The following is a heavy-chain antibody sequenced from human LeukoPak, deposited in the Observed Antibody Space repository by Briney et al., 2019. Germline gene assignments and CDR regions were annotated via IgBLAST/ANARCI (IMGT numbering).Heavy chain of an antibody. CDR3: ARDGPPLPVTYPNWYFDL. Sequence: GGSLRLSCAASGFTFSSYAMHWVRQAPGKGLEWVAVISYDGSNKYYADSVKGRFTISRDNSKNTLSLQMNSLRAEDTAVYYCARDGPPLPVTYPNWYFDLWGRGTLVTVSS. CDR2: ISYDGSNK. V-gene: IGHV3-30-3*01. CDR1: GFTFSSYA. J-gene: IGHJ2*01. D-gene: IGHD5-18*01.